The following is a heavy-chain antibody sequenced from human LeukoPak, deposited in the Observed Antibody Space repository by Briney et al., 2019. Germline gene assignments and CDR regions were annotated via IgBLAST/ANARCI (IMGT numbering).Heavy chain of an antibody. Sequence: SVKVSCKASGFTFTSSAMQWVRQARGQRLEWIGWIVVGRGNTNYEQKFQERVTMTRDMSTSTAYMELSSMRSEDTAVYYCAAVIRSGRGPGLFDYWGQGTLVTVSS. CDR3: AAVIRSGRGPGLFDY. CDR1: GFTFTSSA. CDR2: IVVGRGNT. J-gene: IGHJ4*02. V-gene: IGHV1-58*02. D-gene: IGHD2-15*01.